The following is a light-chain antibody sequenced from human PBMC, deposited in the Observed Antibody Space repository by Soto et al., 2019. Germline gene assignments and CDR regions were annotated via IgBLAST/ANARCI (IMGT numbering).Light chain of an antibody. J-gene: IGKJ1*01. CDR3: HQYVSSL. CDR2: AAS. V-gene: IGKV3-20*01. CDR1: QSVSSNF. Sequence: EIVLTQVPGALSLSPGERATLSCRASQSVSSNFLAWFQQKPGQAPRLLIYAASSRATGIPDRFSGSGSGTDFTLTISRLEPEDFAVYYCHQYVSSLFGQGTKVDIK.